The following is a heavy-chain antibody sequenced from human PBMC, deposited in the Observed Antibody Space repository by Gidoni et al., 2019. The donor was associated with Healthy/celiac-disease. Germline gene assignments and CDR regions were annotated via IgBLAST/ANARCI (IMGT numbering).Heavy chain of an antibody. CDR3: ARGGVITFGGVIVIPYFVY. CDR2: INHTGRT. Sequence: QVQLQQWGAGLLKPSETLSLTSAVYGESFSGSYWSWILQPPGKGLEWIGEINHTGRTNYNPSLKSRVTLSVDTSKQQFSLKLSSVTAADTAVYYCARGGVITFGGVIVIPYFVYWGQGTLVTVSS. V-gene: IGHV4-34*01. CDR1: GESFSGSY. D-gene: IGHD3-16*02. J-gene: IGHJ4*02.